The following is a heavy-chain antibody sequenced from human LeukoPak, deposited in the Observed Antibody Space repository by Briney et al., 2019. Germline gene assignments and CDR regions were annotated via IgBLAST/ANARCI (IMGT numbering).Heavy chain of an antibody. CDR2: IWYDGSHK. V-gene: IGHV3-33*01. Sequence: PTGGSLRLSCAASGFTFGSYGMSWVRQAPGKGLEWVAVIWYDGSHKSYANSVKGRFTISRDNPKNILYLHMNSLRADDTAVYYCARDRGYSSTWSFGKHYYMDVWGKGTTVTVSS. CDR3: ARDRGYSSTWSFGKHYYMDV. D-gene: IGHD6-13*01. CDR1: GFTFGSYG. J-gene: IGHJ6*03.